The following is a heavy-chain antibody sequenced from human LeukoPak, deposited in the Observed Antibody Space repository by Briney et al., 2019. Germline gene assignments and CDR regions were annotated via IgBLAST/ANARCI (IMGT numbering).Heavy chain of an antibody. CDR3: ARALGYSSSWYAPNYYYYGMDV. CDR2: INPNSGGT. V-gene: IGHV1-2*04. J-gene: IGHJ6*02. D-gene: IGHD6-13*01. CDR1: GYTFSGYY. Sequence: ASVKVSCKASGYTFSGYYMHWVRQAPGQGLEWMGWINPNSGGTNYAQKFQGWVAMTRDTSISTAYMELSRLRSDDTAVYNCARALGYSSSWYAPNYYYYGMDVWGQGTTVTVSS.